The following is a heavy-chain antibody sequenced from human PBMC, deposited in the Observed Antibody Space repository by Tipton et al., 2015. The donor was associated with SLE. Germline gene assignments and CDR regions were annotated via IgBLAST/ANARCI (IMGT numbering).Heavy chain of an antibody. D-gene: IGHD6-6*01. J-gene: IGHJ4*02. CDR2: INHSGST. CDR3: ARVSDSSSHFFDY. CDR1: GGSFSGYY. Sequence: TLSLTCAVYGGSFSGYYWSWIRQPPGKGLEWIGEINHSGSTNYNPSLKSRVTISVDRSKNQFSLKLSSVTAADTGVYYCARVSDSSSHFFDYWGQGTLVTVSS. V-gene: IGHV4-34*01.